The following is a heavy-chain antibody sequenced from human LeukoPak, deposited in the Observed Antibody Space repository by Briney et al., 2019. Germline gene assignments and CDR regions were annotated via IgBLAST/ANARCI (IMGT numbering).Heavy chain of an antibody. V-gene: IGHV1-2*06. CDR1: GYTFTGYY. D-gene: IGHD2-8*01. Sequence: GASVKVSCKASGYTFTGYYMHWVRQAPGQGLEWMGRINPNSGGTNYAQKFQGRVTMTRDTSISTAYMELSRLRADDTAVYYCARDQEPVYYCDYWGQGTRDAVSS. J-gene: IGHJ4*02. CDR2: INPNSGGT. CDR3: ARDQEPVYYCDY.